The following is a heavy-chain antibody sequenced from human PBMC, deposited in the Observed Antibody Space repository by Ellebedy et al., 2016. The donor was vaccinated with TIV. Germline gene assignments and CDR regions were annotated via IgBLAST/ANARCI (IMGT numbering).Heavy chain of an antibody. J-gene: IGHJ4*02. V-gene: IGHV1-2*02. CDR2: ISLNNSDT. Sequence: AASVKVSCKTSGYTFTGYYMHWVRQAPGQGLEWMGWISLNNSDTKYAQKFQGRITLTRDTSISTAYMELTRLTSDDTAIYFCTRVNTARYNDYWGQGTLVTVSS. CDR3: TRVNTARYNDY. CDR1: GYTFTGYY. D-gene: IGHD1-1*01.